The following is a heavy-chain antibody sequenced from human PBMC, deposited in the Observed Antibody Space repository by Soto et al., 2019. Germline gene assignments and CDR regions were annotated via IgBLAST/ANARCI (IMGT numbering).Heavy chain of an antibody. J-gene: IGHJ4*02. CDR1: GYSFTSYW. CDR3: ARRNRYGHWYFDY. Sequence: GESLKISCKGSGYSFTSYWIGWVRQMPGKGLEWVGIIYPGDSDTTYSPSFQGQVTISADKSISTAYLQWSSLKASDTAMYYCARRNRYGHWYFDYWGQGTLVTVSS. CDR2: IYPGDSDT. D-gene: IGHD5-18*01. V-gene: IGHV5-51*01.